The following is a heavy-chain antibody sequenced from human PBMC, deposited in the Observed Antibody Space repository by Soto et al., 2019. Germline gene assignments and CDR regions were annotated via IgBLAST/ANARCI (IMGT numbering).Heavy chain of an antibody. CDR2: ISGSGGST. D-gene: IGHD2-15*01. CDR1: GFTFSSYA. J-gene: IGHJ4*02. V-gene: IGHV3-23*01. CDR3: AKFIGCSGGSCYSAKNYYFDY. Sequence: GGSLRLSCAASGFTFSSYAMSWVRQAPGKGLEWVSAISGSGGSTYYADSVKGRFTISRDNSKNTLYLQMNSLRAEDTAVYYCAKFIGCSGGSCYSAKNYYFDYWGQGTLVTVSS.